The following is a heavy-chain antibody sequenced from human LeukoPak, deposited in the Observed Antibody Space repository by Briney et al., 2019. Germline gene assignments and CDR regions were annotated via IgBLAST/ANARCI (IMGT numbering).Heavy chain of an antibody. CDR2: TYYRSKWFS. CDR1: GDSVSINIAG. CDR3: ARDRALGALDY. J-gene: IGHJ4*02. V-gene: IGHV6-1*01. Sequence: SRTLSLTFAISGDSVSINIAGWSWIRQSPRRGLEWLGSTYYRSKWFSDYAVSVKSRLTVNPDTSKNQFSLQLDSVTPEDTAVYYCARDRALGALDYWGQGTLVTVSS.